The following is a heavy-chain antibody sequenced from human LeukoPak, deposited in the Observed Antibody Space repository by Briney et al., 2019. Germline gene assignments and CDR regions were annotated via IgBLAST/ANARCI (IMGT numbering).Heavy chain of an antibody. J-gene: IGHJ4*02. D-gene: IGHD6-13*01. CDR1: GFTFAKHA. V-gene: IGHV3-30*04. CDR3: ARVEGAAAGSGLDFDL. Sequence: GGSLRLSCAASGFTFAKHAMDWVRQAPGKGLEWVAVISSDGRNTYYADSVRGRFTISRDNSRNIVFLQMNSLRIDDTALYYCARVEGAAAGSGLDFDLWGQGTLVTVSS. CDR2: ISSDGRNT.